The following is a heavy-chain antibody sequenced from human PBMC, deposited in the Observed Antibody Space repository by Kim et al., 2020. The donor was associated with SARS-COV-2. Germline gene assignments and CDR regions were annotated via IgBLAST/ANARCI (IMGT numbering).Heavy chain of an antibody. V-gene: IGHV3-33*01. CDR1: GFTFSSYG. Sequence: GGSLRLSCAASGFTFSSYGMHWVRQAPGKGLEWVAVIWYDGSNKYYADSVKGRFTISRDNSKNTLYLQMNSLRAEDTAVYYCARGFSGSYEGALDYWGQGTLVTVSS. J-gene: IGHJ4*02. CDR2: IWYDGSNK. D-gene: IGHD1-26*01. CDR3: ARGFSGSYEGALDY.